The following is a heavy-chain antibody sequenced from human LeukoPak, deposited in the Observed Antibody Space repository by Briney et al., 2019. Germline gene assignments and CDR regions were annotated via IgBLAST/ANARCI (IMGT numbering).Heavy chain of an antibody. D-gene: IGHD3-22*01. CDR1: GFTFSSYA. V-gene: IGHV3-30-3*01. J-gene: IGHJ4*02. CDR2: ISYDGSNK. CDR3: ARGGGYSTPNFDY. Sequence: GGSLRLSCAASGFTFSSYAMSWVRQAPGKGLEWVAVISYDGSNKYYADSVKGRFTISRDNSKNTLYLQMNSPRAEDTAVYYCARGGGYSTPNFDYWGQGTLVTVSS.